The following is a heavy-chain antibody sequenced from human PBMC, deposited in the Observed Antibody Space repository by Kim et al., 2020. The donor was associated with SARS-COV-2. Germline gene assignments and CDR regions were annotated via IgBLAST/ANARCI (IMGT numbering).Heavy chain of an antibody. D-gene: IGHD5-18*01. Sequence: SETLSLTCTVSGGSISSSSYYWGWIRQPPGKGLEWIGSIYYSGSTYYNPSLKSRVTISVDTSKNQFSLKLSSVTAADTAVYYCARLDGYSYHERPWFDYWGQGTLVTVSS. V-gene: IGHV4-39*01. CDR2: IYYSGST. CDR1: GGSISSSSYY. CDR3: ARLDGYSYHERPWFDY. J-gene: IGHJ4*02.